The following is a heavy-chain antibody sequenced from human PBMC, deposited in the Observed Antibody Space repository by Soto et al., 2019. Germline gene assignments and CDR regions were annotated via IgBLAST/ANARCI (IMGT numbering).Heavy chain of an antibody. D-gene: IGHD5-12*01. CDR1: RYSINNNNW. CDR3: TKNSAYALDY. CDR2: LHHGGST. V-gene: IGHV4-4*02. Sequence: SETLSLICDVSRYSINNNNWWSWVRQPPGGGLEWIGELHHGGSTNYNPSLESRVTFSVDISKNQFFLKLSSVTAADTAVYYCTKNSAYALDYWGQGTLVTVSS. J-gene: IGHJ4*02.